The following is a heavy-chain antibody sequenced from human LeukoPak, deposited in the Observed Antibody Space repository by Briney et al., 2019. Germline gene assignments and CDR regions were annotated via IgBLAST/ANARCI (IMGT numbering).Heavy chain of an antibody. D-gene: IGHD3-22*01. J-gene: IGHJ1*01. V-gene: IGHV3-23*01. CDR2: ISGSGGST. CDR1: GFTFSSYA. Sequence: PGGSLRLSCAASGFTFSSYAMSWVRQAPGKGLEWVSAISGSGGSTYYADSVKGRFTISRDNSKNTLYLQMNSLRAEDTAVYYCAKDAEYYDSSGYYYVKYFQHWGQGTLVTVSS. CDR3: AKDAEYYDSSGYYYVKYFQH.